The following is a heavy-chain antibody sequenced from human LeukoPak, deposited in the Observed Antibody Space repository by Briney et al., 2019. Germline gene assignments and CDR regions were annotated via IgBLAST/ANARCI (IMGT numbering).Heavy chain of an antibody. CDR3: AREHSYYDSSGYYYGSGYFDY. V-gene: IGHV4-4*02. J-gene: IGHJ4*02. CDR1: GGSISSSNW. D-gene: IGHD3-22*01. CDR2: IYHSGST. Sequence: SGTLSLTCAVSGGSISSSNWWSWVRQPPGKGLEWIGEIYHSGSTNYNPSLKSRVTISVDKSKNQFSLKLSSVTAADTAVYSCAREHSYYDSSGYYYGSGYFDYWGQGTLVTVSS.